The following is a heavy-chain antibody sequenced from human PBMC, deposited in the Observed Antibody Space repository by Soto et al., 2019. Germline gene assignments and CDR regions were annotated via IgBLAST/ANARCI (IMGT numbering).Heavy chain of an antibody. V-gene: IGHV3-23*01. CDR3: ANHISISGG. CDR2: IDGSGSTI. Sequence: EVQLLESGGGLVQPGGSLRLSCAASGFTFSGYAMPWVRQAPGKGLEWVSVIDGSGSTIYYADSVKGRFTISRDNSRNTLYLQMRSRRAKDTAVNYCANHISISGGWGQGTLVTVS. D-gene: IGHD3-3*01. J-gene: IGHJ4*02. CDR1: GFTFSGYA.